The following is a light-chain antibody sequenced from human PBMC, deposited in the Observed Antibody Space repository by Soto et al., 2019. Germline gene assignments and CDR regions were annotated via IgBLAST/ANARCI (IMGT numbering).Light chain of an antibody. J-gene: IGLJ1*01. V-gene: IGLV1-40*01. CDR1: SSNIGAGYD. Sequence: QSVLTQPPSVSGAPGQRVTISCTGSSSNIGAGYDVHWYQQLPGTAPKLLIYGDSNRPSGVPDRFSGSKSGTSASLVITGLQAEDEADYYCQSYDNSLSVFYVFGTGTKVTVL. CDR2: GDS. CDR3: QSYDNSLSVFYV.